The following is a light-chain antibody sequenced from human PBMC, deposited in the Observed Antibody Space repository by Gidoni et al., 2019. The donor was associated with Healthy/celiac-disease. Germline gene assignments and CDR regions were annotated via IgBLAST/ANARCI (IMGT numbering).Light chain of an antibody. CDR2: WAS. V-gene: IGKV4-1*01. CDR3: QQYYSTGYT. CDR1: QSVLYSSKNKNY. Sequence: DIVITQSPYSLAVSLGERATINCKSSQSVLYSSKNKNYLSWYQHKPGQPPKLLIYWASTRESGVPYRFSGSGSGTDFTLTISSLQAEDVAVYYCQQYYSTGYTFGQGTKLEIK. J-gene: IGKJ2*01.